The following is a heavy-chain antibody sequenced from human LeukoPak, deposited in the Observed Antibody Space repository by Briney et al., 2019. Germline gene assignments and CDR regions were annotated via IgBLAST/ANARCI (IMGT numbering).Heavy chain of an antibody. CDR3: ARDVSYFDY. CDR2: IKQDGSEK. Sequence: PGGSLRLSCAASGFTFISYWMSWVRQAPGKGLEWVANIKQDGSEKYYVDSVKGRFTISRDNAKNSLYLQMNSLRAEDTAVYYCARDVSYFDYWGQGTLVTVSS. J-gene: IGHJ4*02. V-gene: IGHV3-7*01. CDR1: GFTFISYW.